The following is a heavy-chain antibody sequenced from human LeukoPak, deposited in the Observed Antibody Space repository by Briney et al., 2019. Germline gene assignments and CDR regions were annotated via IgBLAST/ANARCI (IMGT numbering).Heavy chain of an antibody. Sequence: VASVKVSCKASGYTFTGYYMHWLRQAPGQGLEWMGRINPNSGGTNYAQKFQGRVTITRDTSISTAYMELSRLRSDDTAVYYCARDLRQSSSWYWFDPWGQGTLVTVSS. CDR3: ARDLRQSSSWYWFDP. J-gene: IGHJ5*02. CDR2: INPNSGGT. V-gene: IGHV1-2*06. D-gene: IGHD6-13*01. CDR1: GYTFTGYY.